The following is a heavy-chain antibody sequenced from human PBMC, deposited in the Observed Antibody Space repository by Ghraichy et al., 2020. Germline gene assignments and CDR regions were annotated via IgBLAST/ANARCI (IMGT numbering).Heavy chain of an antibody. CDR1: GFTFSDSW. Sequence: GESLNISCAASGFTFSDSWMNWVRRAPGKVLEWVANIKGDGSERYYGAFVKGRFTISRDNAKNSLYLQMDSLGVEDTAVYYCTRDWHYWGQGTLVTVSS. CDR2: IKGDGSER. V-gene: IGHV3-7*03. J-gene: IGHJ4*02. CDR3: TRDWHY.